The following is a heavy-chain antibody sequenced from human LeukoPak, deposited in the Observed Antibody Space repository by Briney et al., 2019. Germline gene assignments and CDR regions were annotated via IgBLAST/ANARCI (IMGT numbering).Heavy chain of an antibody. CDR3: ARGYCLNGKCPFAFDY. CDR2: IYIGGYT. Sequence: GGSLRLSCAASGFTVSSSYMAWVRRAPGRGLEWVSIIYIGGYTFLADSVKGRFTISRDSSKNTPYLQMNSLTAEDRAVYYCARGYCLNGKCPFAFDYWGQGTLVTVSS. J-gene: IGHJ4*02. CDR1: GFTVSSSY. D-gene: IGHD2-15*01. V-gene: IGHV3-66*02.